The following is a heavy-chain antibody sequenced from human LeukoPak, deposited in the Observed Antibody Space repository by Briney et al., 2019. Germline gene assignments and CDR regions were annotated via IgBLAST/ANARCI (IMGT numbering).Heavy chain of an antibody. J-gene: IGHJ4*02. D-gene: IGHD3-10*01. CDR1: GYSFTGYW. V-gene: IGHV5-51*01. CDR3: ATTYYYGSGSYYGPFDY. Sequence: RGESLKISCKGSGYSFTGYWIGWVRQMPGKGLEWMGIIYPGDSDTRYSPSFQGQVTISADKSISTAYLQWSSLKASDTAMYYCATTYYYGSGSYYGPFDYWGQGTLVTVSS. CDR2: IYPGDSDT.